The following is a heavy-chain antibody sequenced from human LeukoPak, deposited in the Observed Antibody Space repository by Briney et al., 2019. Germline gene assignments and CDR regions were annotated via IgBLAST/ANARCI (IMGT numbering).Heavy chain of an antibody. V-gene: IGHV1-2*02. D-gene: IGHD2/OR15-2a*01. Sequence: ASVKVSCKASGYTFTGYYMHWVRQAPGQGLEWMGWINPNSGGTNYAQKFQGRVTMTRDTSISTAYMELSRLRSDDTAVYYCARDWYVGGPPKAGLSDSFDIWGQGTMVTVSS. CDR3: ARDWYVGGPPKAGLSDSFDI. CDR2: INPNSGGT. CDR1: GYTFTGYY. J-gene: IGHJ3*02.